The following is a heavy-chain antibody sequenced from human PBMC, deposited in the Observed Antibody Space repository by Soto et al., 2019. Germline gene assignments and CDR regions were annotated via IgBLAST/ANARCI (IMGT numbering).Heavy chain of an antibody. V-gene: IGHV3-15*01. CDR1: GFTFSNAW. J-gene: IGHJ6*03. CDR3: TTVECSTSCQPHYYYYYMDV. Sequence: GGSLRLSCAASGFTFSNAWMSWVRQAPGKGLEWVGRIKSKTDGGTTDYAAPVKGRFTISRDDSKNTLYLQMNSLKTEDTAVYYCTTVECSTSCQPHYYYYYMDVWGKGTTVTVSS. CDR2: IKSKTDGGTT. D-gene: IGHD2-2*01.